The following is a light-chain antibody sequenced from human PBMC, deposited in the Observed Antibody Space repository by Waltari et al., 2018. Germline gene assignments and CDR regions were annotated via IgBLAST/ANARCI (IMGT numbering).Light chain of an antibody. CDR3: QQRSNWPLT. Sequence: DTVLTQSPATLSLSPGERATLSCRASQSVRNFLAWYQQKPGQAPRLIIYDTSNRATGIPARFSGSGFGTDFTLTISSLEPEDFAVYYCQQRSNWPLTFGGGTKVEIK. CDR1: QSVRNF. V-gene: IGKV3-11*01. CDR2: DTS. J-gene: IGKJ4*01.